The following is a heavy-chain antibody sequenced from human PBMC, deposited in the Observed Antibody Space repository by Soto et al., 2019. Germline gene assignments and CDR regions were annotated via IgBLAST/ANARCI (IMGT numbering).Heavy chain of an antibody. CDR1: GFTFSSYG. V-gene: IGHV3-30*18. J-gene: IGHJ6*03. Sequence: QVQLVESGGGVVQPGRSLRLSCAASGFTFSSYGMHWVRQAPGKGLEWVAVISYDGSNKYYADSVKGRFTISRDNSKNTLYLQMNSLKAEDRAVYSCAKPNSGAYAYYSYMDVWGKGTTLTASS. CDR2: ISYDGSNK. CDR3: AKPNSGAYAYYSYMDV. D-gene: IGHD4-17*01.